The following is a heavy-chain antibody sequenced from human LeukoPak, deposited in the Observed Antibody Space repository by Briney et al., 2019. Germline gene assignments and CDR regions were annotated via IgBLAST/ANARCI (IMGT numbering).Heavy chain of an antibody. Sequence: ASVKVSCKASGYTFTGYYMHWVRQAPGQGLEWMGWINPNSGGTNYAQKFQGRVTMTRDTSISTAYMELSRLRSDDTAVYYCARELCVRGSGSYCPFDYWGQGTLVTVSS. CDR3: ARELCVRGSGSYCPFDY. V-gene: IGHV1-2*02. CDR1: GYTFTGYY. J-gene: IGHJ4*02. CDR2: INPNSGGT. D-gene: IGHD3-10*01.